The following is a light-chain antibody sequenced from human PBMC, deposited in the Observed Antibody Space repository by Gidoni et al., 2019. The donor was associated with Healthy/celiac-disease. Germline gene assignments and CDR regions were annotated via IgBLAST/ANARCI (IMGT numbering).Light chain of an antibody. J-gene: IGKJ4*01. CDR2: AAS. Sequence: DPQMTQSPPSLSASVGDRVTITCRASQSISSYLNWYQQKPGKAPKLLIYAASSLQSGVPSRFSGSRSGTEFTLTISSLQPEDFATYYCQQSYNTPQLTFGGGTKVEIK. CDR3: QQSYNTPQLT. V-gene: IGKV1-39*01. CDR1: QSISSY.